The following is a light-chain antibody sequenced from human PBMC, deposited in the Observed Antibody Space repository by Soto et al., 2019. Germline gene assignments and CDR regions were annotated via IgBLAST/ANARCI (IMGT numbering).Light chain of an antibody. CDR2: EVS. J-gene: IGLJ1*01. CDR3: TSYTSSNSFV. V-gene: IGLV2-14*01. CDR1: SSDVGAYNY. Sequence: QSALTQPASVSGSPGQSITISCTGTSSDVGAYNYVSWYQQHPGKAPKLMIYEVSYRPSGVSNRFSASKSGNTASLTISGLQDEDEADYSCTSYTSSNSFVFGTGTKLTVL.